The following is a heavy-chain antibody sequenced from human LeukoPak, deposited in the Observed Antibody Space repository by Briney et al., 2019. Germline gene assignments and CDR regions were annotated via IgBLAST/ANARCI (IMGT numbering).Heavy chain of an antibody. Sequence: XWXRXXPXEGLEWVANIKPDGSEKYFVDSVKGRFTISRDNAKNSLYLQMNSLRAEDMAVYYCLRSGGYWGQGTPVTVSS. CDR2: IKPDGSEK. J-gene: IGHJ4*02. CDR3: LRSGGY. V-gene: IGHV3-7*01. D-gene: IGHD1-26*01.